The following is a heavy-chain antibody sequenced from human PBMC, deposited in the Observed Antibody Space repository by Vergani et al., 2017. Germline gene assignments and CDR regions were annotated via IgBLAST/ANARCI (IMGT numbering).Heavy chain of an antibody. CDR1: GGSISSSSYY. V-gene: IGHV4-39*01. CDR2: IYYSGST. CDR3: ARQYRGYYDSSGYYLWDYYYGMDV. Sequence: QLQLQESGPGLVKPSETLSLTCTVSGGSISSSSYYWGWIRQPXGKGLEWIGSIYYSGSTYYNPSLKSRVTISVDTSKNQFSLKLSSVTAADTAVYYCARQYRGYYDSSGYYLWDYYYGMDVWGQGTTVTVSS. J-gene: IGHJ6*02. D-gene: IGHD3-22*01.